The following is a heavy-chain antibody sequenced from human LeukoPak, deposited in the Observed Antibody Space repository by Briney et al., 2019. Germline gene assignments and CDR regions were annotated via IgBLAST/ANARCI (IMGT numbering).Heavy chain of an antibody. CDR1: GGTFSSYA. V-gene: IGHV1-69*13. Sequence: GASVKVSCKASGGTFSSYAISWVRQAPGQGLEWVGGIIPIFGTANYAQKFQGRVTITADESTSTAYMELSSLRSEDTAVYYCARCNHDSSGHWFGMDVWGQGTTVTVSS. CDR3: ARCNHDSSGHWFGMDV. CDR2: IIPIFGTA. D-gene: IGHD3-22*01. J-gene: IGHJ6*02.